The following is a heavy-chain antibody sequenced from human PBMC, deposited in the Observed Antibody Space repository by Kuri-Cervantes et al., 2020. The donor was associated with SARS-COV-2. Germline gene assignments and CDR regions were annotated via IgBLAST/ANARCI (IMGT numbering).Heavy chain of an antibody. J-gene: IGHJ4*02. CDR1: GFTFSSYA. CDR2: INPGDSDT. CDR3: ASRTTVDWGDY. V-gene: IGHV5-51*01. D-gene: IGHD4-11*01. Sequence: GESLKISCAASGFTFSSYAMSWVRQAPGKGLEWMGIINPGDSDTRYRPSFQGQVTISADKSISTTYLQWTSLKASDTAMYYCASRTTVDWGDYWGQGTLVTVSS.